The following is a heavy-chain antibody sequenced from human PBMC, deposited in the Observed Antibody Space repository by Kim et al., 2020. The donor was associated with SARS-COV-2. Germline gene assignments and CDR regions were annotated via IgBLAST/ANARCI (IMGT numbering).Heavy chain of an antibody. J-gene: IGHJ3*01. CDR3: ARGNYGSGSYYNWNDAFDV. V-gene: IGHV4-4*07. Sequence: SETLSLTCSVSGGFISTFYWSWIRQSAEKGLEWIGRMSVSGSTNDNPSLDSRVTMSLDTSTNQFCLRLNSVTAADTAVYYCARGNYGSGSYYNWNDAFDVWGQGTMVTVSS. CDR2: MSVSGST. D-gene: IGHD3-10*01. CDR1: GGFISTFY.